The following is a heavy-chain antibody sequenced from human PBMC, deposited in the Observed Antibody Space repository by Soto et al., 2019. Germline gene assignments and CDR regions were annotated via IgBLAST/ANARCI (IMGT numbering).Heavy chain of an antibody. V-gene: IGHV3-53*01. D-gene: IGHD3-22*01. J-gene: IGHJ4*02. CDR3: ARLSAYDSSGYYRGYFDY. CDR1: GFTVSRSY. Sequence: GGSLRLSCLASGFTVSRSYMSWVRQVQGKGLEWVSIIYSAGDTYYADSVKGRFIISRDNSKNTLYLQMHSLRAEDTAVFYCARLSAYDSSGYYRGYFDYWGQGALVTVSS. CDR2: IYSAGDT.